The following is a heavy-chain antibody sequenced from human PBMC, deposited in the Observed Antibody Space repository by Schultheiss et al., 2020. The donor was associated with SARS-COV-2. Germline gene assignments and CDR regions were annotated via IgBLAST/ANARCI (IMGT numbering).Heavy chain of an antibody. D-gene: IGHD5-24*01. Sequence: GGSLRLSCKGSGYSFSTHWLAWVRQMPGKGLEWMGIIYPGDSDTRYSPSFQGQVTISADKSISTAYLQWSSLKASDTAMYYCARFRRDGYNRFDYWGQGTLVTVSS. V-gene: IGHV5-51*01. J-gene: IGHJ4*02. CDR1: GYSFSTHW. CDR2: IYPGDSDT. CDR3: ARFRRDGYNRFDY.